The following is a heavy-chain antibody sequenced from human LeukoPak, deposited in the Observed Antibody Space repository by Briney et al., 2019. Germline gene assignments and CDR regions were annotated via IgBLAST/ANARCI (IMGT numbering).Heavy chain of an antibody. CDR3: ARAYITIIKYYFDY. CDR2: INPNSGGT. J-gene: IGHJ4*02. CDR1: GYTFTGYY. D-gene: IGHD3-3*01. V-gene: IGHV1-2*02. Sequence: ASVKVSCKASGYTFTGYYMHWVRQAPGQGLEWMGWINPNSGGTNYAQKFQGRVTMTRDTSISTAYMELSRLRSDDTAVYYCARAYITIIKYYFDYWGQGTLVTVSS.